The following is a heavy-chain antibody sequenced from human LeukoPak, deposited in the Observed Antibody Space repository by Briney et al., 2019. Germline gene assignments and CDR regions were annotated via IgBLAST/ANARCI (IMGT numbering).Heavy chain of an antibody. CDR3: ARENDILTGYYDDEWAPEYMDV. D-gene: IGHD3-9*01. CDR2: IYYSGST. Sequence: SETLSLTCTVSGCSISSYYWSWIRQPPGKGLEWIVYIYYSGSTNYNPSLKIRVTISVDTSKNQFSLKLRSVTTADTAVYYCARENDILTGYYDDEWAPEYMDVWGKGTTVTVSS. V-gene: IGHV4-59*01. J-gene: IGHJ6*03. CDR1: GCSISSYY.